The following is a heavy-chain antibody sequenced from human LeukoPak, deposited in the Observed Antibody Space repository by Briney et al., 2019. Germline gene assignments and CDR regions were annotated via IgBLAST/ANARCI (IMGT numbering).Heavy chain of an antibody. J-gene: IGHJ6*02. CDR2: IYSGGST. CDR3: ARNIRYSSSSALYYFYGMDV. Sequence: GGSLILSCAASGLTVSSNYMSWVRQAPGKGLVRVSAIYSGGSTYYADSVNGRVPISSGNAKTTMYLQMKSLRSEDTAVYYRARNIRYSSSSALYYFYGMDVWGQGTTVTVSS. D-gene: IGHD6-13*01. CDR1: GLTVSSNY. V-gene: IGHV3-53*01.